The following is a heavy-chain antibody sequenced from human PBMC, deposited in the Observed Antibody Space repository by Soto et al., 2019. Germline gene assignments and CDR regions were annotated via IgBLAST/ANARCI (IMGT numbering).Heavy chain of an antibody. Sequence: QVQLQQWGAGLLKPSETLSLTCAVYGGSFSGYYWSWIRQPPGKGLEWIGEINHSGSTNYNPSLKRRVTISVDTSKNQCSLKLSSVTAADTAVYYCARGDGGYCSGGSCYLEYWGQGTLVTVSS. CDR3: ARGDGGYCSGGSCYLEY. CDR1: GGSFSGYY. CDR2: INHSGST. V-gene: IGHV4-34*01. J-gene: IGHJ4*02. D-gene: IGHD2-15*01.